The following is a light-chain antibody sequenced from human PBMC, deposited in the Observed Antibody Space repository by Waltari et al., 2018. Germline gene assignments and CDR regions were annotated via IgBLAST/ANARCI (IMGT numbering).Light chain of an antibody. CDR1: QSISTW. J-gene: IGKJ1*01. CDR3: QHYNAYRT. V-gene: IGKV1-5*03. CDR2: PAS. Sequence: DIQMTQSPSTLSASVGDRVIITCRASQSISTWLAWYQQKPGKAPKLLIFPASSLQTGVPSRFSGSGSGTEFTLTINSLQPDDFATYYCQHYNAYRTFGQGTKVEIK.